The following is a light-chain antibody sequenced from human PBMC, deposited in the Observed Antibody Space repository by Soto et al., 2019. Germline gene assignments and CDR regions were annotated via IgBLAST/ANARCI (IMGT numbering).Light chain of an antibody. CDR3: SVYTRTSTYV. CDR1: IDDVTAYYR. V-gene: IGLV2-18*01. CDR2: DVS. Sequence: QSALTQPPSVSGSPGQSVTISCSGTIDDVTAYYRVSWYQQTPGTAPKLMIYDVSNRPSWVPDRFSGSRSGNTASLTISGLQAEDEGDYYCSVYTRTSTYVFGTGTKVTVL. J-gene: IGLJ1*01.